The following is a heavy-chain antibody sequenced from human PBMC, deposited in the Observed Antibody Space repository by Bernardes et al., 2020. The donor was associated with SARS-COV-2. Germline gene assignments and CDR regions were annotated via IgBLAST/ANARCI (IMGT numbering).Heavy chain of an antibody. CDR1: GFTFSSYG. CDR2: ISYDGSNK. D-gene: IGHD3-10*01. CDR3: AKVGSTENYYYYYGMDV. V-gene: IGHV3-30*18. J-gene: IGHJ6*02. Sequence: GGSLRLSRAASGFTFSSYGMHWVRQAPGKGLEWVAVISYDGSNKYYADSVKGRFTISRDNSKNTLYLQMNSLRAEDTAVYYCAKVGSTENYYYYYGMDVWGQGTTVTVSS.